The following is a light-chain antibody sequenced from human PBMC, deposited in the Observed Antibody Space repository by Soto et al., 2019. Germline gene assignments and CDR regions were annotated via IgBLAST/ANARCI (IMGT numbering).Light chain of an antibody. Sequence: DIQLTQSPSFLSASVGDRVTITCRASQGIRSYLAWYQQKPGKAPKLLIYGASTLQSGVPSRFSGSGSGTEFTLTISSLQPEDFATYYCQQFNSYPPWTFGQGTKVEIK. CDR1: QGIRSY. CDR3: QQFNSYPPWT. J-gene: IGKJ1*01. V-gene: IGKV1-9*01. CDR2: GAS.